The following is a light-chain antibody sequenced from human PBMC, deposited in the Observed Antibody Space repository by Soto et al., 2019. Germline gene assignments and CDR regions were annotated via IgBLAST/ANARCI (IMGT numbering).Light chain of an antibody. J-gene: IGKJ1*01. Sequence: DIQMTQSPSSLSASVGDRVTITCRASQSISSYLHWYQQKPGKAPKLLIYAASSLQSGVPSRFSGCGSGTDFTLTISSLQPEDFATYYCQQSYSTLFGQGTKVEIK. CDR1: QSISSY. CDR2: AAS. CDR3: QQSYSTL. V-gene: IGKV1-39*01.